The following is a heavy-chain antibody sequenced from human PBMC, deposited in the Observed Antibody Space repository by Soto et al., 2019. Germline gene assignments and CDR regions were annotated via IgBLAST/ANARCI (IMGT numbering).Heavy chain of an antibody. V-gene: IGHV1-3*01. CDR1: GYTFTSYG. Sequence: ASVKVSCKASGYTFTSYGMNWVRQAPGRGLEWMGWINPGNGNTKYSQKFQGRVIIERDKSTSTAYMELSSLRSEDTAVYYCAREMVTATFFDYWGQGTLVTVSS. CDR2: INPGNGNT. D-gene: IGHD2-21*02. J-gene: IGHJ4*02. CDR3: AREMVTATFFDY.